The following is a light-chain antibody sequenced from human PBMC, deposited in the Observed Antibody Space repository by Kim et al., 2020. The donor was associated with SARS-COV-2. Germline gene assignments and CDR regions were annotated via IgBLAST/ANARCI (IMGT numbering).Light chain of an antibody. CDR3: QQDDKYPAS. Sequence: SPGERVTLSCRASQSVRSGYISWFQQKPGQAPRLVIYGASTRATSIPTRFSGSGSGTDFTLTISSLQPEDFAVYYCQQDDKYPASFGPGTKVDIK. CDR1: QSVRSGY. J-gene: IGKJ3*01. CDR2: GAS. V-gene: IGKV3D-7*01.